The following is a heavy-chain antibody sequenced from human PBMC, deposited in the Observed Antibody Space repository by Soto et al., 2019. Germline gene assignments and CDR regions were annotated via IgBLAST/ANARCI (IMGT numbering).Heavy chain of an antibody. J-gene: IGHJ5*02. V-gene: IGHV3-48*01. CDR3: ARDEYKEAEQLVSNWFDP. D-gene: IGHD6-13*01. Sequence: GGSLRLSCAASGFTFSSYSMNWVRQAPGKGLEWVSYISSSSSTIYYADSVKGRFTISRDNAKNSVYLQMNSLRAEDTAVYYCARDEYKEAEQLVSNWFDPWGQGTLVTVSS. CDR2: ISSSSSTI. CDR1: GFTFSSYS.